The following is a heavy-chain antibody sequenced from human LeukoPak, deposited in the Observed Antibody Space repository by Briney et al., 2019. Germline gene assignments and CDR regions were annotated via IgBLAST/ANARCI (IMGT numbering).Heavy chain of an antibody. V-gene: IGHV1-18*01. Sequence: ASVKVSCKASGYTFTSYAMHWVRQAPGQRLEWMGWISAYNGNTNYAQKLQGRVTMTTDTSTSTAYMELTSLRSDDTAVYYCATVWFGEFTAFDPWGQGTLVTVSS. CDR3: ATVWFGEFTAFDP. D-gene: IGHD3-10*01. J-gene: IGHJ5*02. CDR2: ISAYNGNT. CDR1: GYTFTSYA.